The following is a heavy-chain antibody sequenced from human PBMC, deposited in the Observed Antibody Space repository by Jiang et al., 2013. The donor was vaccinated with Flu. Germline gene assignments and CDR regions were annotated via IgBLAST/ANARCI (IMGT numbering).Heavy chain of an antibody. V-gene: IGHV5-51*01. D-gene: IGHD6-19*01. CDR3: ARRHRGIAVAGTGAFDI. CDR2: IYPGDSYT. J-gene: IGHJ3*02. Sequence: SLKISCKGSGYSFTSYWIGWVRQMPGKGLEWMGVIYPGDSYTKYSPSFQGQVTISADKSISTAYLQWSSLKASDTAMYYCARRHRGIAVAGTGAFDIWGQGTMVTVSS. CDR1: GYSFTSYW.